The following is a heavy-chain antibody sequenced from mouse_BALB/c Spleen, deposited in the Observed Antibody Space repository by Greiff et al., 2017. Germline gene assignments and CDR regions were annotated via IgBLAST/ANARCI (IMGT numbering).Heavy chain of an antibody. CDR1: GYTFTSYT. CDR2: INPSSGYT. V-gene: IGHV1-4*02. CDR3: ARDYGGVMDY. J-gene: IGHJ4*01. Sequence: VQLQESAAELARPGASVKMSCKASGYTFTSYTMHWVKQRPGQGLEWIGYINPSSGYTEYNQKFKDKTTLTADKSSSTAYMQLSSLTSEDSAVYYCARDYGGVMDYWGQGTSVTVSS. D-gene: IGHD1-1*01.